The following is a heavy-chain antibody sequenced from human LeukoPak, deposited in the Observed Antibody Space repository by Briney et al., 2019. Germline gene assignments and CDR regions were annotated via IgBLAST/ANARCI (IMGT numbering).Heavy chain of an antibody. CDR3: ARDKGADEGSKFDY. CDR2: IRQDGNEK. CDR1: GFSFSSYG. D-gene: IGHD1-26*01. Sequence: PGRSLRLSCAASGFSFSSYGMHWVRQASGKGLEWVANIRQDGNEKYYVDSVKGRFTISRDNAKHSLYLQMNSLRAEDTALYYCARDKGADEGSKFDYWGQGTLVTVSS. V-gene: IGHV3-7*03. J-gene: IGHJ4*02.